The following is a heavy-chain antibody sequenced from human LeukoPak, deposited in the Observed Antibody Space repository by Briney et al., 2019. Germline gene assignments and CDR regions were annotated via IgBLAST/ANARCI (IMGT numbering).Heavy chain of an antibody. J-gene: IGHJ1*01. V-gene: IGHV1-24*01. CDR2: FDPEDGET. D-gene: IGHD3-22*01. CDR1: GYTLTGLS. Sequence: ASVKVSCEVSGYTLTGLSIHWVRQAPGKGLEWMGGFDPEDGETIYAQRFQGRVTMTEDTSTDTAYMELSSLRSEDAAVYYCATVSYYYDSSGYQGYFQHWGQGTLVTVSS. CDR3: ATVSYYYDSSGYQGYFQH.